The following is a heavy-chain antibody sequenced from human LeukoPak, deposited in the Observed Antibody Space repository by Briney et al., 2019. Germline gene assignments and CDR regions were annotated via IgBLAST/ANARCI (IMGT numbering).Heavy chain of an antibody. CDR2: IYYSGST. CDR1: GGSISSYY. V-gene: IGHV4-59*08. CDR3: ARRAPGVAVAGTAHFDY. J-gene: IGHJ4*02. D-gene: IGHD6-19*01. Sequence: SETLSLTCTASGGSISSYYWSWIRQPPGKGLEWIGYIYYSGSTNYNPSLKSRVTISVDTSKNQFSLKLSSVTAADTAVYYCARRAPGVAVAGTAHFDYWGQGTLVTVSS.